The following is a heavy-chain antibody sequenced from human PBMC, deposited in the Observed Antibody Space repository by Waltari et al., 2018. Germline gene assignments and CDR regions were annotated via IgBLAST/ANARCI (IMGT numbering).Heavy chain of an antibody. CDR2: TYPGAADT. D-gene: IGHD1-7*01. CDR3: ARLRMGWYNWNSGSFDY. V-gene: IGHV5-51*01. Sequence: EVQLVQSGAEVKKPGESLKISCKGSGYSFTSYWIGLVRQMPGKGLEWMGNTYPGAADTRYSTSCQGQGTISAEKSISTAYLQWSSRKASYTAMYYCARLRMGWYNWNSGSFDYWGQGTLVTVSS. J-gene: IGHJ4*02. CDR1: GYSFTSYW.